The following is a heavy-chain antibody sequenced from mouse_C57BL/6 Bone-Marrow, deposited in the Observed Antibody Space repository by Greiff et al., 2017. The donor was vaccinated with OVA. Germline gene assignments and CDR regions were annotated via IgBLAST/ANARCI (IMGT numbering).Heavy chain of an antibody. CDR2: IDPENGDT. J-gene: IGHJ2*01. Sequence: EVQLQQSGAELVRPGASVKLSCTASGFNIKDDYMHWVKQRPEQGLEWIGWIDPENGDTEYASKFKGKATLTVDTSSSTAYMELHSLTSEDSAVYFCARSGHYYGSSYGYWGQGTTLTVSS. V-gene: IGHV14-4*01. D-gene: IGHD1-1*01. CDR3: ARSGHYYGSSYGY. CDR1: GFNIKDDY.